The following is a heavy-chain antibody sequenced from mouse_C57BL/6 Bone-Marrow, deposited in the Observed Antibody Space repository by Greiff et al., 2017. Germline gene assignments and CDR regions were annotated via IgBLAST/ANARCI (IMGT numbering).Heavy chain of an antibody. Sequence: QVQLKQSGAELMKPGASVKLSCKATGYTFTGYWIEWVKQRPGHGLEWIGEILPGSGSTNYNEKFKGKATFTAATSSNTAYMQLSSLTTEDSAIYYCAREDTTVDRWYFDVWGTGTTVTVSS. J-gene: IGHJ1*03. V-gene: IGHV1-9*01. CDR2: ILPGSGST. CDR3: AREDTTVDRWYFDV. D-gene: IGHD1-1*01. CDR1: GYTFTGYW.